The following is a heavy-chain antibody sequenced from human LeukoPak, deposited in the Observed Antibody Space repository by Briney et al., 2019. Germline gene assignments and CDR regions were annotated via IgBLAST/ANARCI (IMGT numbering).Heavy chain of an antibody. V-gene: IGHV4-59*01. CDR2: IYYSGST. CDR3: ARGFAYGATGSFDY. D-gene: IGHD4-17*01. CDR1: GGSISSYY. Sequence: PSETLSLTCTVSGGSISSYYWSWIRQPPGKGLEWIGYIYYSGSTTYNPSPKSRVTISVDTSKNQFSLKLSSVTAADTAVYYCARGFAYGATGSFDYWGQGTLVTVSS. J-gene: IGHJ4*02.